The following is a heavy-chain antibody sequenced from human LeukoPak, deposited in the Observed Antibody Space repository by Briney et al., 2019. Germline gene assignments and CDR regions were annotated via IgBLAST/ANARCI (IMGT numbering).Heavy chain of an antibody. CDR2: IKEDGSEK. V-gene: IGHV3-7*01. D-gene: IGHD3-16*01. CDR3: ASGRQLGY. J-gene: IGHJ4*02. Sequence: PGGSLRLSCGASGFTFSSYWMSWVRQAPGKGLEWVANIKEDGSEKYYVASVKGRFSISRDNAKNSLYLQMNSLRAKDTVVYYCASGRQLGYWGQGTLVTVSS. CDR1: GFTFSSYW.